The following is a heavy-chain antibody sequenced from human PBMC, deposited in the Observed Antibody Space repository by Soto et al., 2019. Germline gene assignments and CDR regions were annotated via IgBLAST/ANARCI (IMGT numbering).Heavy chain of an antibody. D-gene: IGHD2-8*01. V-gene: IGHV3-48*01. Sequence: GSLRLSCAASGFTFSSYSMNWVRQAPGKGLEWVSYISSSSSTIYYADSVKGRFTISRDNAKNSLYLQMNSLRAEDTAVYYRARLMVYAPGDYWGQGTLVTVSS. CDR1: GFTFSSYS. CDR3: ARLMVYAPGDY. CDR2: ISSSSSTI. J-gene: IGHJ4*02.